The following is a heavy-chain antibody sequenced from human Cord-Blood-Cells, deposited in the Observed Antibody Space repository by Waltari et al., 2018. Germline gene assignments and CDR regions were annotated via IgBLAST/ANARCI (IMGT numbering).Heavy chain of an antibody. CDR1: GGSFSSYY. Sequence: QVQLQQWGEGLLKPSETLSLTCAVYGGSFSSYYWRWFRQPPGKGLEWIGEINHSGSTNYNPSLKSRVTISVDTSKNQFSLKLSSVTAADTAVYYCARISVDIVATNDYWGQGTLVTVSS. J-gene: IGHJ4*02. D-gene: IGHD5-12*01. CDR2: INHSGST. CDR3: ARISVDIVATNDY. V-gene: IGHV4-34*01.